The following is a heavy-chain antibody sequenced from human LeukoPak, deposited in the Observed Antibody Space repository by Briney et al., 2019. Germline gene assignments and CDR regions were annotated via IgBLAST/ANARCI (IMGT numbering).Heavy chain of an antibody. D-gene: IGHD3-3*01. J-gene: IGHJ6*02. CDR2: IWYDGSNK. CDR1: GFTFSSYG. Sequence: GRSLRLSCAASGFTFSSYGMHWVRQAPGKGLEWVAVIWYDGSNKYYADSVKGRFTISRDNSKNTLYLQMNSLRAEDTAVYYCARDSLEYYDFWSGYTKSYYDYGMDVWGQGTTVTVSS. V-gene: IGHV3-33*01. CDR3: ARDSLEYYDFWSGYTKSYYDYGMDV.